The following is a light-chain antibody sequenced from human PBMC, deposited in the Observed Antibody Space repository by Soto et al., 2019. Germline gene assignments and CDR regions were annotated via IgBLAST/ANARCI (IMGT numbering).Light chain of an antibody. Sequence: EIVLTQSPGTLSLSPGERATLSYRASQTVSSSYLAWYQQKLGQAPRLLIYGASSRATGIPDRFSGSGSGTDFTLTISRLEPEDFAVYYCQQYASSPLLTFGGGTKVEIK. CDR3: QQYASSPLLT. CDR2: GAS. J-gene: IGKJ4*01. V-gene: IGKV3-20*01. CDR1: QTVSSSY.